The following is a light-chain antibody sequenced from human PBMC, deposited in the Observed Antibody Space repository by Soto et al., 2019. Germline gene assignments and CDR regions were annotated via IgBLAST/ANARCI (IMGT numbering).Light chain of an antibody. J-gene: IGKJ1*01. CDR1: QSVSSNY. V-gene: IGKV3-20*01. CDR2: GAS. CDR3: QQFDRSLPSWT. Sequence: ETVLTQSPGTLSLSPGERATLSCRASQSVSSNYLAWYQHIPGQAPSLLIYGASTRATGIPDRFSGSGSGTAFTLTISRLEPEDFAVYYCQQFDRSLPSWTFGQGTKVE.